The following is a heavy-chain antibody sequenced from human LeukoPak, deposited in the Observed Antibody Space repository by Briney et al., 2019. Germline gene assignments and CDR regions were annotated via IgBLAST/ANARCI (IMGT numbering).Heavy chain of an antibody. CDR1: GFTFSSYS. CDR2: ISSSSSYI. D-gene: IGHD2/OR15-2a*01. J-gene: IGHJ3*02. Sequence: GGSLRLSCAASGFTFSSYSMNWVRQAPGKGLEWVSSISSSSSYIYYADSVKGRFTISRDNAKNSLYLQMNSLRAEDTAVYYCARDFSGFYAFDIWGQGTMVIVSS. V-gene: IGHV3-21*01. CDR3: ARDFSGFYAFDI.